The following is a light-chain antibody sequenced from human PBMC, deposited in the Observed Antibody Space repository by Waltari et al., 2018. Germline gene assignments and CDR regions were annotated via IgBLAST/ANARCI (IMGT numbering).Light chain of an antibody. V-gene: IGKV4-1*01. CDR1: QSVLYSSNNKNY. J-gene: IGKJ1*01. CDR3: QQYYATPWT. Sequence: DIVMTQSPDSLAVSLDERATINCKSSQSVLYSSNNKNYLAWYQQKPGQPPKLLIYWASTRESGVPDRFSGSRSGTDFTLTISSLQAEDVAVYYCQQYYATPWTFGPGTKVEIK. CDR2: WAS.